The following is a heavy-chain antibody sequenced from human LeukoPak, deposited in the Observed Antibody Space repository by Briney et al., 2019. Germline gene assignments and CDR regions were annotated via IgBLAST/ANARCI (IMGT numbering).Heavy chain of an antibody. Sequence: GGSLRLSCAASGFTFSSYWMSWVRQAPGKGLEWVANIKQDGSEKYYVDSVKGRFTISRDNAKNSLYLQTNSLRAEDTAVYYCARDIVVVTAIINYFDYWGQGTLVTVSS. CDR2: IKQDGSEK. CDR3: ARDIVVVTAIINYFDY. D-gene: IGHD2-21*02. V-gene: IGHV3-7*04. J-gene: IGHJ4*02. CDR1: GFTFSSYW.